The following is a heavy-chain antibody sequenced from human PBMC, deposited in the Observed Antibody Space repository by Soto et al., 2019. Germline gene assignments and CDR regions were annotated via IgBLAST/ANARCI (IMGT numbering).Heavy chain of an antibody. CDR2: ISGSGGST. Sequence: GGSLRLSCAASGFTFSSYAMSWVRQAPGKGLEWVSAISGSGGSTYYADSVKGRFTISRDNSKNTLYLQMNSLRAEDTAVYYCAKDPDPTYCGGDCYPIDYWGQGTLVTVSS. D-gene: IGHD2-21*02. V-gene: IGHV3-23*01. J-gene: IGHJ4*02. CDR3: AKDPDPTYCGGDCYPIDY. CDR1: GFTFSSYA.